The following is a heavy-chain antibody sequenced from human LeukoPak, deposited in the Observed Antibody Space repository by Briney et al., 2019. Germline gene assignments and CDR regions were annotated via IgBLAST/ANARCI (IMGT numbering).Heavy chain of an antibody. CDR2: VDYSGTI. CDR1: GASISSGSHF. D-gene: IGHD6-19*01. J-gene: IGHJ4*02. V-gene: IGHV4-31*03. Sequence: PSETLSLTCSVFGASISSGSHFWTWIHQPPGKALQWLGYVDYSGTIYYNSSLESRLTLSVDTSNSQFSLDLRSMTAADTAVYYCARGRLARIPYFDSWGQGALVAVSS. CDR3: ARGRLARIPYFDS.